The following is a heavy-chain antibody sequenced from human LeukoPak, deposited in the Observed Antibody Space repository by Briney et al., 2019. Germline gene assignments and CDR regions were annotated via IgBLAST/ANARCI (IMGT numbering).Heavy chain of an antibody. CDR3: ARDYYYDSSAMGYYFDY. CDR2: ISGYNGNT. Sequence: ASVKVSCKAFGYTFTNYGISWVRQAPGQGLEWMGWISGYNGNTNYAQKLQGRVTMTTDTSTSTAYMELRSLRSDDTAVYYCARDYYYDSSAMGYYFDYWGQGTLVTVSS. D-gene: IGHD3-22*01. J-gene: IGHJ4*02. CDR1: GYTFTNYG. V-gene: IGHV1-18*01.